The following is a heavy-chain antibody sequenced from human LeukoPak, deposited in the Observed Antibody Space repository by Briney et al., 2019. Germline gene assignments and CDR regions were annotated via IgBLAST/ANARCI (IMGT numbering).Heavy chain of an antibody. CDR1: GGSFSGYH. CDR3: ARGRHDITMIVVVMTSVSYYLDV. J-gene: IGHJ6*03. Sequence: SSETLSLTCAVYGGSFSGYHWTWIRQSPGKGLEWIGDINPGGSTYYNPSLKSRLTISVDTSKNQFSLKLRSVTAAGTAVYYCARGRHDITMIVVVMTSVSYYLDVWGKGTTVTVS. D-gene: IGHD3-22*01. V-gene: IGHV4-34*01. CDR2: INPGGST.